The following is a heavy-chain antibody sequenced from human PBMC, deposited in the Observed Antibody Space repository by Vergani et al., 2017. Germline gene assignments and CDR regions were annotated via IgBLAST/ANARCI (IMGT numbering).Heavy chain of an antibody. J-gene: IGHJ4*02. CDR3: AKALLLNRALDY. CDR2: ISWNSGSI. Sequence: EVQLVESGGGLVQPGRSLRLSCAASGFTFDDYAMHWVRQAPGKGLEWVSGISWNSGSIGYADSVKGRFTISRDNAKNSLYLQMNSLRAEDTALYYCAKALLLNRALDYWGQGTLVTVSS. D-gene: IGHD2-21*02. V-gene: IGHV3-9*01. CDR1: GFTFDDYA.